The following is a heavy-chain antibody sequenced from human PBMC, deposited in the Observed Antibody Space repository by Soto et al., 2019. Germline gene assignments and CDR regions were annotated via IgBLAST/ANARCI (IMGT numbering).Heavy chain of an antibody. J-gene: IGHJ6*02. CDR2: IIPIFGTA. CDR1: GGTFSSYA. CDR3: ARERLTMVRGAHYYYYGMDV. V-gene: IGHV1-69*01. Sequence: QVQLVQSGAEVKKPGSSVKVSCKASGGTFSSYAISWVRQAPGQGLEWMGGIIPIFGTANYAQKFQGRVTIIADESTSTAYRELSSLRSEDTAVYYCARERLTMVRGAHYYYYGMDVWGQGTTVTVSS. D-gene: IGHD3-10*01.